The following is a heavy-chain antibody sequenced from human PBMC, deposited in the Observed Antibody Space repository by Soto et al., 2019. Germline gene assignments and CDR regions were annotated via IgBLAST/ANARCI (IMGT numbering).Heavy chain of an antibody. CDR3: LELPLS. CDR1: GFSFTNAW. V-gene: IGHV3-15*01. D-gene: IGHD1-7*01. J-gene: IGHJ5*02. CDR2: IKSKIDGGTI. Sequence: PGGSLRLSCAASGFSFTNAWVSWVRQAPGKGLEWVGRIKSKIDGGTIHYAAPVRGRFTISRDDSKNTLYLQMNALTTQDTAIYYCLELPLSWGQGTLVTVSS.